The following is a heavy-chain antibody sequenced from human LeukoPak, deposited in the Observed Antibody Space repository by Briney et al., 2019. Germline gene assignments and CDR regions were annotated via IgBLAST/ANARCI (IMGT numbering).Heavy chain of an antibody. CDR3: ARPDMTSDAFDI. CDR2: IIPIFGTA. CDR1: GGTFSSYA. D-gene: IGHD2-15*01. V-gene: IGHV1-69*13. J-gene: IGHJ3*02. Sequence: ASVKVSCKASGGTFSSYAISWVRQAPGQGLEWMGGIIPIFGTANYAQKFQGRVTITADESTSTAYMELSSLRSEDTAVYYCARPDMTSDAFDIWGQGTMVTVSS.